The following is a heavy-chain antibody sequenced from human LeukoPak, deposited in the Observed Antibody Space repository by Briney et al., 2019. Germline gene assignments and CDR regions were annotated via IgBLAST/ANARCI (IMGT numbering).Heavy chain of an antibody. CDR1: GYSFTTYW. CDR3: ARQVVGATGTPNYFDY. Sequence: GESLKISCKGSGYSFTTYWIAWVRQMPGKGLEWMGIIDPDDSDTRYSPSFQGQVTISADKSISTSYLQWSSLKASDTAMYYCARQVVGATGTPNYFDYWGQGTLVTVSS. V-gene: IGHV5-51*01. J-gene: IGHJ4*02. D-gene: IGHD6-13*01. CDR2: IDPDDSDT.